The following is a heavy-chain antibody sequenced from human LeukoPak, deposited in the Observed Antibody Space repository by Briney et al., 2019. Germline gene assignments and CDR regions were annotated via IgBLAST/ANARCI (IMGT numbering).Heavy chain of an antibody. CDR3: ARRAGEYSHPYDY. V-gene: IGHV3-53*01. Sequence: GESLRLSCTVSGFTVSSNSWSWVRQAPGKGLEWVSFIYSGGKTHSSDSVKGRFTISRDNSKNTLYLQMSSLRAEDTAIYYCARRAGEYSHPYDYWGQGTLVTVSS. J-gene: IGHJ4*02. D-gene: IGHD2-15*01. CDR2: IYSGGKT. CDR1: GFTVSSNS.